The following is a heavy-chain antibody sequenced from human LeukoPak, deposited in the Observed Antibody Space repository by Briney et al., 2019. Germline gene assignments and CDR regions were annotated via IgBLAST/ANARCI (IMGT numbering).Heavy chain of an antibody. CDR2: IWYDGSNK. J-gene: IGHJ6*02. CDR1: GXTFSGSA. CDR3: ARELAVVAATRYYYYGMDV. D-gene: IGHD2-15*01. V-gene: IGHV3-33*08. Sequence: GGSLRLSWAASGXTFSGSAVSWVRQAPGKGLEWVAVIWYDGSNKYYADSVKGRFTISRDNSKNTLYLQMNSLRAEDTAVYYCARELAVVAATRYYYYGMDVWGQGTTVTVSS.